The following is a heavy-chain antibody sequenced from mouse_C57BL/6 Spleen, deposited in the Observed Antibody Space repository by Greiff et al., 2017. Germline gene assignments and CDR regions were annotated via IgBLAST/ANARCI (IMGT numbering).Heavy chain of an antibody. D-gene: IGHD1-1*01. CDR1: GYSITSGYY. CDR3: ARGYGYAMDY. V-gene: IGHV3-6*01. CDR2: ISYDGSN. J-gene: IGHJ4*01. Sequence: EVKLMESGPGLVKPSQSLSLTCSVTGYSITSGYYWNWIRQFPGNKLEWMGYISYDGSNNYNPSLKNRISITRDTSKNQFFLKLNSVTTEDTATYYCARGYGYAMDYWDQGTSVTVSS.